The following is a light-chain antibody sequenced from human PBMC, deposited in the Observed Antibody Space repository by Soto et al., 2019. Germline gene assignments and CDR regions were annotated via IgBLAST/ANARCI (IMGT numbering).Light chain of an antibody. CDR1: RSVLYSSNNEKY. Sequence: DIVMTQSPDSLAVSLGERATINCKSSRSVLYSSNNEKYLAWYQQKPGQPPKLLIYWASTRESGVPDRFSGSGSGTYFTLTISSLQAEDVAVYYCQQYYTTPWTFGQGTKVEIK. CDR2: WAS. V-gene: IGKV4-1*01. CDR3: QQYYTTPWT. J-gene: IGKJ1*01.